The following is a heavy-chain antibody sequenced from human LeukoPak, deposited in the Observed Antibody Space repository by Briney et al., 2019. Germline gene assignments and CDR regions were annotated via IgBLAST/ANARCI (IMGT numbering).Heavy chain of an antibody. J-gene: IGHJ5*02. D-gene: IGHD3-10*01. CDR2: INHSGST. CDR3: ARMKGITMVRGVIIMGFDP. V-gene: IGHV4-34*01. Sequence: SETLSLTCAVYGGSFSGYYWSWIRQPPGKGLEWIGEINHSGSTNYNPSLKCRVTISVDTSKNQFSLKLSSVTAADTAVYYCARMKGITMVRGVIIMGFDPWGQGTLVTVSS. CDR1: GGSFSGYY.